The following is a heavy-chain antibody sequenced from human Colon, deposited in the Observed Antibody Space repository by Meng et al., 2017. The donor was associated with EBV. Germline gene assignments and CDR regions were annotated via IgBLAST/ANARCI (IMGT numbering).Heavy chain of an antibody. CDR3: ARVSSGWDYFDY. Sequence: QVQVQEPGPGLVKPYQTRSRTCTVSGGSVSSGGYYWTWIRQHPGKGLEWFGHIYYSGSTFYNPSLKRRVIISIDTSKNQFSLNLRSVTAADTAVYYCARVSSGWDYFDYWGQGTLVTVSS. CDR2: IYYSGST. CDR1: GGSVSSGGYY. D-gene: IGHD6-19*01. J-gene: IGHJ4*02. V-gene: IGHV4-31*03.